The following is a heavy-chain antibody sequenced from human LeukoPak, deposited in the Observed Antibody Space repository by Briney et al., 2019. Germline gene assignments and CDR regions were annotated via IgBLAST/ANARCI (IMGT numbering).Heavy chain of an antibody. CDR1: GFTFSSYG. CDR2: ISYDGSNK. V-gene: IGHV3-30*03. CDR3: VRQDSGSYLGGY. D-gene: IGHD1-26*01. J-gene: IGHJ4*02. Sequence: GGSLRLSCAASGFTFSSYGMHWVRQAPGKGLEWVAVISYDGSNKYYADSVKGRFTIFRDNAKKTLYLQMNSLRAEDTAVYYCVRQDSGSYLGGYWGQGTLVTVSS.